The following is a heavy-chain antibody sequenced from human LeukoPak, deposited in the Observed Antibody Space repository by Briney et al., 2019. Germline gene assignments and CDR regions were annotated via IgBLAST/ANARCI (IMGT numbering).Heavy chain of an antibody. Sequence: ASVKVSCKASGGTFSSYAISWVRQAPGQGLEWMGRIIPIFGTANYAQKFQGRVTITTDESTSTAYMELSSLRSEDTAVYYCARDYGDYVLDWFDPWGQGTLVTVSS. J-gene: IGHJ5*02. CDR3: ARDYGDYVLDWFDP. D-gene: IGHD4-17*01. CDR2: IIPIFGTA. CDR1: GGTFSSYA. V-gene: IGHV1-69*05.